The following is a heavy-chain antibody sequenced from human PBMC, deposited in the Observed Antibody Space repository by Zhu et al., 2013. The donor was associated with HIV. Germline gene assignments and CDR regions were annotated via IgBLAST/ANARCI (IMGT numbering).Heavy chain of an antibody. CDR2: IIPMFHTA. D-gene: IGHD2-8*01. J-gene: IGHJ6*04. V-gene: IGHV1-69*01. CDR1: GGTLSTNA. CDR3: ARGIYAITTDYYYYGFDV. Sequence: QVQLVQSGAEVKKPGSSVKVSCKASGGTLSTNAIIWVRQAPGQGLEWMGGIIPMFHTANYAQKFQGRVTITADESTSTAYMELSSLRSEDTALYYCARGIYAITTDYYYYGFDVWAEGTTVTVSS.